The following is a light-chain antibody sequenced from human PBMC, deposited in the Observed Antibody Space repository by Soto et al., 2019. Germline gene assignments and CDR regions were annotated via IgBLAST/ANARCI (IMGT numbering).Light chain of an antibody. Sequence: EIVVTQSPCTLSLAPRQRTTLSCRASQIVSANYLGWYQQKPGQAPKLLIYGACSRATGIQESFSGSGFGTDFTLAISRLVPEDFADYYCKPYGSTPTLFGQGT. J-gene: IGKJ5*01. CDR2: GAC. V-gene: IGKV3-20*01. CDR1: QIVSANY. CDR3: KPYGSTPTL.